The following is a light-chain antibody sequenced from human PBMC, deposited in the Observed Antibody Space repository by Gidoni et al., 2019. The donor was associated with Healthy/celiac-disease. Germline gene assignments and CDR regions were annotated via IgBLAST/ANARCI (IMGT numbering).Light chain of an antibody. J-gene: IGKJ2*01. CDR1: QSVSSSY. CDR3: QQYGSSPLYT. Sequence: EIVLTQSPGTLSLSPGERATLSCRASQSVSSSYLAWYQQKPGQAPRLLIYGASSRATGIPDRFSGSGYGTDFTLTISRLEPEDFAVYYCQQYGSSPLYTFGQXTKLEIK. CDR2: GAS. V-gene: IGKV3-20*01.